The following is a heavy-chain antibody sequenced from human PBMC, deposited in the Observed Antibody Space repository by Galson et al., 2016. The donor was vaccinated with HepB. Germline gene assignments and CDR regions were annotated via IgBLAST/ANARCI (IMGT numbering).Heavy chain of an antibody. D-gene: IGHD3-16*01. Sequence: SLRLSCAASSFSFSTYGMHWVRQAPGKGLEWVAVIWHDGSNKQYADSVKSRFTISRDNSKSTLNLQMNSLRVEDTAVYYCAREIQGRWYYFDYWGQGTLVTVSS. V-gene: IGHV3-33*01. CDR1: SFSFSTYG. CDR2: IWHDGSNK. J-gene: IGHJ4*02. CDR3: AREIQGRWYYFDY.